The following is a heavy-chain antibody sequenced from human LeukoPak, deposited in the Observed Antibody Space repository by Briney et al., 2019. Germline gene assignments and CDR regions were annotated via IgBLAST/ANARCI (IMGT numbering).Heavy chain of an antibody. CDR1: GGSISSGSYY. CDR2: IYTSGST. V-gene: IGHV4-61*02. CDR3: AGDAVRYFDWLLHQHAFDI. J-gene: IGHJ3*02. Sequence: SQTLSLTCTVSGGSISSGSYYWSWIRQPAGKGLEWIGRIYTSGSTNYNPSLKSRVTISVDTSKNQFSLKLSSVTAADTAVYYCAGDAVRYFDWLLHQHAFDIWGQGTMVTVSS. D-gene: IGHD3-9*01.